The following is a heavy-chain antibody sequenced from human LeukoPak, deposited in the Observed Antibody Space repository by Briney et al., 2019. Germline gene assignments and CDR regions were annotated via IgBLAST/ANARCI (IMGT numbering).Heavy chain of an antibody. CDR1: GGSISSYY. CDR2: IYYSGST. V-gene: IGHV4-59*12. J-gene: IGHJ3*02. D-gene: IGHD1-1*01. Sequence: SETLSLTCTVSGGSISSYYWSWIRQPPGKGLEWIGSIYYSGSTYYNPSLKSRVTISVDTSKNQFSLKLSSVTAADTAVYYCAGDNKRGDAFDIWGQGTMVTVSS. CDR3: AGDNKRGDAFDI.